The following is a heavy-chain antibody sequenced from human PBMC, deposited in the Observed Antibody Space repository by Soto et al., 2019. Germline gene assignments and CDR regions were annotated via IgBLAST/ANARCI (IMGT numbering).Heavy chain of an antibody. CDR2: IIPIFGTA. V-gene: IGHV1-69*01. CDR3: QYGGYDPDPRRVQVYYFDY. J-gene: IGHJ4*02. D-gene: IGHD5-12*01. Sequence: QVQLVQSGAEVKKPGSSVKVSCKASGGTFSSYAISWVRQAPGQGLEWMGGIIPIFGTANYAQKFQGRVTITADESTSTAYMELSSLRSEDTAVYYCQYGGYDPDPRRVQVYYFDYWGQGTLVTVSS. CDR1: GGTFSSYA.